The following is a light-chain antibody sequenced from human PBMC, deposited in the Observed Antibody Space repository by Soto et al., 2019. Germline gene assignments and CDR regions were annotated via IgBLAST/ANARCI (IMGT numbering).Light chain of an antibody. CDR2: SNS. J-gene: IGLJ1*01. CDR3: AAWDDSLNGVV. Sequence: QSVLTQPPSASGTPGQRVTISCSGSSFNIGRNAVIWFHQLPGTAPKLLIYSNSQRPSGVPDRFSGSNSGTSASLAISGLQSEDEAEYYCAAWDDSLNGVVFGTGTKVTVL. V-gene: IGLV1-44*01. CDR1: SFNIGRNA.